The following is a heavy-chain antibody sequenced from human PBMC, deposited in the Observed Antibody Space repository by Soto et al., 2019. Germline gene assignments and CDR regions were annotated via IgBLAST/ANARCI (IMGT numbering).Heavy chain of an antibody. Sequence: LALTCAVSGGSISSSNWWSWVRQPPGKGLEWIGEIYHSGSTNYNPSLKSRVTISVDKSKNQFSLKLSSVTAADTAVYYCARDSVRGVILNYYYGMDVWGQGTTVTVSS. CDR2: IYHSGST. D-gene: IGHD3-10*01. CDR1: GGSISSSNW. CDR3: ARDSVRGVILNYYYGMDV. V-gene: IGHV4-4*02. J-gene: IGHJ6*02.